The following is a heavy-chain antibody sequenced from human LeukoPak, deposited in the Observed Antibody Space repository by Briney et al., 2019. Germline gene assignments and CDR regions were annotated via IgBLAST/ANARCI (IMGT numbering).Heavy chain of an antibody. CDR3: AIPHNWKDDLDY. V-gene: IGHV1-69*06. Sequence: GASVKVSCKTSGGTFSNYPISWVRQAPGQGLEWMGGIIPIFGTTNYAQKFQGRDTITADKSTSTAYMELSSLRSEDTAVYYCAIPHNWKDDLDYWGQGTLVTVSS. J-gene: IGHJ4*02. CDR1: GGTFSNYP. CDR2: IIPIFGTT. D-gene: IGHD1-20*01.